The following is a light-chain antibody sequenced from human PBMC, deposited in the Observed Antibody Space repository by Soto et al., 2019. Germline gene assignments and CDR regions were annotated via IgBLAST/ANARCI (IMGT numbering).Light chain of an antibody. J-gene: IGKJ1*01. CDR1: QSVSSD. V-gene: IGKV3-15*01. CDR3: QQYSDWPPT. CDR2: GAS. Sequence: EIVLTQSPATLSLSPGERATFSCRASQSVSSDLAWYQQKPGQAPRLLINGASTRATGIPARFSGSGSGTEFSLTISSLQSEDFAVYYCQQYSDWPPTFGQGTKVDIK.